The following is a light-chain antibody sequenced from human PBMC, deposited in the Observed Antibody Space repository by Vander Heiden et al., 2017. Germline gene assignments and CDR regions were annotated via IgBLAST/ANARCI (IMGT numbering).Light chain of an antibody. Sequence: QSALTQPGSVSGSPGQSITISCPGTSSDVGNYNFVSWYQQHPGKAPKLMIYDVSNRPAGVSNRFSGSKSGNTASLTISGLQAEDEADYYCRSYTRSSTYVFGTGTKVTVL. J-gene: IGLJ1*01. CDR1: SSDVGNYNF. CDR2: DVS. CDR3: RSYTRSSTYV. V-gene: IGLV2-14*03.